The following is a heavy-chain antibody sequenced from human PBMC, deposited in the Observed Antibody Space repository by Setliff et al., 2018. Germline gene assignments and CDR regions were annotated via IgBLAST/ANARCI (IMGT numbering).Heavy chain of an antibody. CDR3: ARGAPGWELLSWFDP. D-gene: IGHD1-26*01. CDR2: IYYSGST. Sequence: PSETLSLTCSVSGVSTRSYWWSWIRQPPGKGLEWIGYIYYSGSTSYNPSLESRVSISIDTSKNQFSLKMTSMTAADTAVYYCARGAPGWELLSWFDPWGQGTLVTVSS. J-gene: IGHJ5*02. V-gene: IGHV4-59*01. CDR1: GVSTRSYW.